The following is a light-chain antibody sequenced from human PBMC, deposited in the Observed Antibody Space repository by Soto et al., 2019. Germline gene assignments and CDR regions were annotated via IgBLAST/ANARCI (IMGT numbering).Light chain of an antibody. CDR2: DAT. V-gene: IGKV1-12*01. CDR1: QDIVTF. CDR3: QQGDSFPFT. J-gene: IGKJ4*01. Sequence: DIQMTQSPSSLSASLGDRVTITCQASQDIVTFLNWYQQKPGSAPKLLIYDATNLQGGVPRRFSGSGSGTDFTLIISSLQPEDVATYFCQQGDSFPFTFGGGTKVDIK.